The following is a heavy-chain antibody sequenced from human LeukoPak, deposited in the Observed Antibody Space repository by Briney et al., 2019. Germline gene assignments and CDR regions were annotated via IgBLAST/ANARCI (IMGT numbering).Heavy chain of an antibody. V-gene: IGHV3-74*01. Sequence: PGGSLRLSCAASGFTFSSYYMHWVRQAPGKGLVWVSRINTDGSTTRYADSVKGRFTISRDNAKDTVYLQMNSLRAEDTAVYYCARGKYSGYYIDYWGQGTLVTVS. D-gene: IGHD5-12*01. CDR3: ARGKYSGYYIDY. CDR1: GFTFSSYY. J-gene: IGHJ4*02. CDR2: INTDGSTT.